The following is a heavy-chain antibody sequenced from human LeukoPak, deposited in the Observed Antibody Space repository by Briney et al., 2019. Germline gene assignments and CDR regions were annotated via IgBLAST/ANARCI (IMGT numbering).Heavy chain of an antibody. CDR1: GFTLSTFD. CDR2: ISTNSRYI. CDR3: ARADCSGSTCYLRHSWFDP. D-gene: IGHD2-2*01. Sequence: GRSLRLSCAASGFTLSTFDMNWVRQAPRKGLEWVSSISTNSRYIYYRDSVKGRFTISRDDAKNSLYLQMNSLTVDDTAVYYCARADCSGSTCYLRHSWFDPWGQGTLVTVSS. V-gene: IGHV3-21*06. J-gene: IGHJ5*02.